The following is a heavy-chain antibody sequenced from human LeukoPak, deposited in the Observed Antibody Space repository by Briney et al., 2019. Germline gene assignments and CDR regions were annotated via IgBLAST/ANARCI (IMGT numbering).Heavy chain of an antibody. V-gene: IGHV3-30*02. CDR2: IRYDGSNR. Sequence: GGSLRLSCAASGFTFSSYGIHWVRQAPGKGPGWVAFIRYDGSNRYYTDSVKGRFTISRDNSKNTLYLQMNSLRAEDTAVYYCAKGRGWEASYYYYYMDVWGKGTTVTISS. CDR3: AKGRGWEASYYYYYMDV. CDR1: GFTFSSYG. J-gene: IGHJ6*03. D-gene: IGHD1-26*01.